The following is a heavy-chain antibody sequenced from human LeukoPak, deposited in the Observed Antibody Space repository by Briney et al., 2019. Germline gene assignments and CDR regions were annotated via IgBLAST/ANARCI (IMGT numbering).Heavy chain of an antibody. V-gene: IGHV4-59*01. D-gene: IGHD2-8*02. Sequence: PSETLSLTCTVSGGSIIGSYWNWIRQSPGGGLEYIGYIYNTVDVNYSPSLKSRVTISIDMSRSQFSLRLKSVTAADTAIYYCARSRNYDRTGYNPTDYFDSWGQGALVTVSS. J-gene: IGHJ4*02. CDR2: IYNTVDV. CDR3: ARSRNYDRTGYNPTDYFDS. CDR1: GGSIIGSY.